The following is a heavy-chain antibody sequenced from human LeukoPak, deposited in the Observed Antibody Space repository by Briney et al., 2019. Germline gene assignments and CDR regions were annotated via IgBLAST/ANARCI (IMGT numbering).Heavy chain of an antibody. CDR2: INPNSGGT. J-gene: IGHJ4*02. CDR3: ARGARSSGCFDY. D-gene: IGHD6-19*01. V-gene: IGHV1-2*02. CDR1: GYTFTGYY. Sequence: ASVKVSCKASGYTFTGYYMHWVRQAPGQGLEWVGWINPNSGGTNYAQKFQGRVTMTRDTSISTAYMELSRLRSDDTAVYYRARGARSSGCFDYWGQGTLVTVSS.